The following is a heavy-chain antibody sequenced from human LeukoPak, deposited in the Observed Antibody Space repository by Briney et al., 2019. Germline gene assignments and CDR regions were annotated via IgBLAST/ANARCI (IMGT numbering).Heavy chain of an antibody. V-gene: IGHV4-31*03. Sequence: SETLSLTCTVSGGSINSGGSYWSWIRQHPGKGLEWIGCIYYSWSSYYNPSLKSRVILSLDTSKNQFSLKLSSVTAADTAVYYCARDNGDYRSIYYYMDVWGKGTTVTVSS. D-gene: IGHD4-11*01. J-gene: IGHJ6*03. CDR3: ARDNGDYRSIYYYMDV. CDR1: GGSINSGGSY. CDR2: IYYSWSS.